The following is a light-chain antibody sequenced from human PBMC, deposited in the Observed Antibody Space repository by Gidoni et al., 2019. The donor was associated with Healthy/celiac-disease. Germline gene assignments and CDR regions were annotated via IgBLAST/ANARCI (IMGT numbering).Light chain of an antibody. J-gene: IGKJ4*02. CDR3: QQYNNWPPNT. Sequence: EIVLTQSPATLSVASGERATLPCRGSQSVSSNLAWYQQKPGQAPRLLIYGASTRATGTPARFSGSGSGTEFTLTISSLQSEDFAVYYCQQYNNWPPNTFGGGTKVEIK. V-gene: IGKV3-15*01. CDR1: QSVSSN. CDR2: GAS.